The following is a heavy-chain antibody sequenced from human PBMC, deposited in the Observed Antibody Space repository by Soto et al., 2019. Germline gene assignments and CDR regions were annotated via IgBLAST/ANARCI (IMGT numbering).Heavy chain of an antibody. CDR1: GGSISSSSYY. CDR2: IYYSGST. V-gene: IGHV4-39*01. D-gene: IGHD3-16*02. J-gene: IGHJ4*02. CDR3: ARQDDYIWGSYRLYYFDY. Sequence: SSETLSLTCTVSGGSISSSSYYWGWIRQPPGKGLEWIGSIYYSGSTYYNPSLKSRVTISVDTSKNQFSLKLSSVTAADTAVYYCARQDDYIWGSYRLYYFDYWGQGTLVTVSS.